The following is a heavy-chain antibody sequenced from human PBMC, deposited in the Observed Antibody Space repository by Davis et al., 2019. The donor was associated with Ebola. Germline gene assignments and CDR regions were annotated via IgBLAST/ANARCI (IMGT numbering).Heavy chain of an antibody. V-gene: IGHV1-18*01. CDR2: ISAYNGNT. J-gene: IGHJ5*02. CDR3: ARDKSWDGSGSQGWFDP. CDR1: GYTFISYG. D-gene: IGHD3-10*01. Sequence: ASVPVSCKASGYTFISYGISWVRQAPGQGLEWMGWISAYNGNTNYAQKLQGRVTMTTDTSTSTAYMELRSLRSDDTAVYYCARDKSWDGSGSQGWFDPWGQGTLVTVSS.